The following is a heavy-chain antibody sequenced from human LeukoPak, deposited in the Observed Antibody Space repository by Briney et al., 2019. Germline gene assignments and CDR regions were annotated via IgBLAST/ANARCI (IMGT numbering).Heavy chain of an antibody. CDR2: IYYSGST. CDR1: GGSVRSGDYY. Sequence: SETLSLTCSVSGGSVRSGDYYWNWIRQPPGKGLEWVGYIYYSGSTNYNPSLKSRLSISVDRSKNQFSLKLKSVTAADTAVYYCGRDKSAPDYRGQGNLVTVS. CDR3: GRDKSAPDY. J-gene: IGHJ4*02. V-gene: IGHV4-61*08.